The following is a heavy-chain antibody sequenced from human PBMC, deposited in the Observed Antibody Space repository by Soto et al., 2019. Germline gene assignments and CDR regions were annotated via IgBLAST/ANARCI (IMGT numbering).Heavy chain of an antibody. V-gene: IGHV1-46*04. J-gene: IGHJ3*01. CDR2: INPSDGTTT. CDR3: VRDRGYPDSFDV. Sequence: ASVKVSCKASGYTFTSYYMHWVRQAPGQGLEWMGIINPSDGTTTPYADSVKGRFTISRDNAKNTLYLQMHSLRAEDTALYFCVRDRGYPDSFDVWGRGTMVTVSS. D-gene: IGHD1-1*01. CDR1: GYTFTSYY.